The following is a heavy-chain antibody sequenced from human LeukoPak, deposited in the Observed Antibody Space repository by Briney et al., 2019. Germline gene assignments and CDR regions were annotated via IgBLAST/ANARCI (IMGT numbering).Heavy chain of an antibody. CDR1: GFTFSSYS. CDR3: ARDHPDYDILTGYYTAFDP. Sequence: PGGSLRLSCVASGFTFSSYSMNWVRQAPGKGLEWVSSISSSSSYIYYADSVKGRFTISRDNAKNSLYLQMNSLRAEDTAVYYCARDHPDYDILTGYYTAFDPWGQGTLVTVST. D-gene: IGHD3-9*01. CDR2: ISSSSSYI. V-gene: IGHV3-21*01. J-gene: IGHJ5*02.